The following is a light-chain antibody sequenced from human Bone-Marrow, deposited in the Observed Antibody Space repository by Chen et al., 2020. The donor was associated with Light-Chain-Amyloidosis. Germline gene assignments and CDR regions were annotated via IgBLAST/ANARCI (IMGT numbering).Light chain of an antibody. V-gene: IGKV3-11*01. J-gene: IGKJ5*01. CDR2: DAS. CDR1: QSVNNY. Sequence: IVLTQSPATLSLSPGERGTLSCRASQSVNNYLAWYQQKPGQAPRLLIYDASNRATGIPARFSGSGSGTGFTLTISRLEPEDFAVYYCQQRSNWPITFGQGTRLEIK. CDR3: QQRSNWPIT.